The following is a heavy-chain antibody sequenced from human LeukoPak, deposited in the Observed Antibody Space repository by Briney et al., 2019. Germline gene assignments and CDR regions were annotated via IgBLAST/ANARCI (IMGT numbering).Heavy chain of an antibody. V-gene: IGHV1-69*13. D-gene: IGHD1-20*01. Sequence: VASVKVSCKASGGTFSSYAISWVRQAPGQGLEWMGGIIPIFGTANYAQKFQGRVTITADESTSTAYMELSSLRSEDTAVYYYARAPFLNWNYYRYWGQGTLVTVSS. CDR1: GGTFSSYA. CDR3: ARAPFLNWNYYRY. J-gene: IGHJ4*02. CDR2: IIPIFGTA.